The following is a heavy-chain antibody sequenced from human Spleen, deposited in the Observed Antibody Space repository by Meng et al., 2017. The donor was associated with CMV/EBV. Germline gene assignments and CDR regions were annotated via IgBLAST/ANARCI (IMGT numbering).Heavy chain of an antibody. J-gene: IGHJ6*02. CDR3: AKLTTCDSSGSYYGMDV. CDR2: ISSSSSYI. Sequence: GGSLRLSCAASGFTFSSYSMNWVRQAPGKGLEWVSSISSSSSYIYYADSVKGRFTISRDNAKNSLYLQMNSLRAEDTAVYYCAKLTTCDSSGSYYGMDVWGQGTTVTVSS. D-gene: IGHD3-22*01. V-gene: IGHV3-21*01. CDR1: GFTFSSYS.